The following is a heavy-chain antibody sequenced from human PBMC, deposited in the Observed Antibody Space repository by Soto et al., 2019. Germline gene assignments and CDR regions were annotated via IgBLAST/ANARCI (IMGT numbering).Heavy chain of an antibody. D-gene: IGHD3-9*01. CDR1: NGSVSSGSYY. CDR3: ARDLKFCPTWSSVFGY. V-gene: IGHV4-61*01. CDR2: TYYGGRS. J-gene: IGHJ4*02. Sequence: SENLSLTCTVSNGSVSSGSYYWSWIRQPPGGGLEWIGYTYYGGRSTINPSLKSRVTISVDTSKNSFSLNLRSVTAADTAVYYCARDLKFCPTWSSVFGYWGQGTLVTVSS.